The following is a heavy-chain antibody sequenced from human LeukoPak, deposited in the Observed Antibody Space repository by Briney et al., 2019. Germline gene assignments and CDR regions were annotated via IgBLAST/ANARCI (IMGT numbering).Heavy chain of an antibody. V-gene: IGHV4-4*07. J-gene: IGHJ4*02. Sequence: SETLSLTCIVSGGSTIGYYWSWIRQPAGKGLEWIGRIYTSGSPNYTPSLKSRVTISVDKSKNQLSLQLSSVTAADTAVYYCAREKAGAFDHWGQGSLVTVSS. CDR1: GGSTIGYY. CDR2: IYTSGSP. CDR3: AREKAGAFDH. D-gene: IGHD6-19*01.